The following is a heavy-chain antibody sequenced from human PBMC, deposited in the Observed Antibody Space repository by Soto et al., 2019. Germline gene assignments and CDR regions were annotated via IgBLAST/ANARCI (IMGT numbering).Heavy chain of an antibody. Sequence: PSETLSLTCTVSGGSASSGSYYWSWIRQPPGKGLEWIGYIYYSGSTNYNPSLKSRVTISVDTSKNQFSLKLSSVTAADTAVYYCARSITMVRGVITLHDYWGQGTLVTVSS. CDR2: IYYSGST. D-gene: IGHD3-10*01. J-gene: IGHJ4*02. V-gene: IGHV4-61*01. CDR1: GGSASSGSYY. CDR3: ARSITMVRGVITLHDY.